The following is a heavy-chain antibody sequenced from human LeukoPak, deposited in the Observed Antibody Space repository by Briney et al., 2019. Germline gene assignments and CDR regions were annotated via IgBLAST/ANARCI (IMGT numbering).Heavy chain of an antibody. J-gene: IGHJ4*02. CDR3: AKDVAPDSGWDLDY. CDR1: GLTFSTYS. V-gene: IGHV3-23*01. D-gene: IGHD6-19*01. Sequence: GGSLRLSCAVSGLTFSTYSVTWVRQGPGKGLEWVSSIYNSGAKIFYADSVKGRFTISRDNSKDMLYLQMSSLRVEDTAVYYCAKDVAPDSGWDLDYWGQGTLVTVSS. CDR2: IYNSGAKI.